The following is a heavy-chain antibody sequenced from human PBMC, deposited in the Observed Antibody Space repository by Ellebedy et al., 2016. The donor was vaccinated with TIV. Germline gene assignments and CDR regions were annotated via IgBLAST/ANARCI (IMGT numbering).Heavy chain of an antibody. J-gene: IGHJ6*02. V-gene: IGHV1-69*04. CDR2: IIPILGIA. D-gene: IGHD6-19*01. CDR3: AKDQQWLVRSFSDMDV. CDR1: GYTFTSYA. Sequence: AASVKVSCKASGYTFTSYAISWMRQAPGQGLEWMGRIIPILGIANYAQKFQGRVTTTADKYTSKAYMELNSLRAEDTAVYYCAKDQQWLVRSFSDMDVWGQGTTVTVSS.